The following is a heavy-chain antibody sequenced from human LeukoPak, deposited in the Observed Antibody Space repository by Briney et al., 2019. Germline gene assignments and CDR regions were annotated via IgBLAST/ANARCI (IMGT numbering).Heavy chain of an antibody. CDR1: GFTFSSYA. V-gene: IGHV3-23*01. Sequence: GGSLRLSCAASGFTFSSYAMSWVRQAPGKGLEWVSAISGSGGSTYYADSVKGRFTISRDNAKNSLSLQMNSLRAEDTAVYYCARPNSSGWSVFYGMDVWGQGTTVTVSS. CDR2: ISGSGGST. D-gene: IGHD6-19*01. CDR3: ARPNSSGWSVFYGMDV. J-gene: IGHJ6*02.